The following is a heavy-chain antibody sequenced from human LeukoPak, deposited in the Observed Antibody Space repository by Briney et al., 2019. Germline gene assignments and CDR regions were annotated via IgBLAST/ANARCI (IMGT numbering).Heavy chain of an antibody. D-gene: IGHD4-23*01. CDR2: IIPIFGTA. V-gene: IGHV1-69*13. CDR1: GYTFTGYY. CDR3: ASGYGGNSYDYFDY. J-gene: IGHJ4*02. Sequence: SVKVSCKASGYTFTGYYMHWVRQAPGQGLEWMGGIIPIFGTANYAQKFQGRVTITADESTSTAYMELSSLRSEDTAVYYCASGYGGNSYDYFDYWGQGTLVTVSS.